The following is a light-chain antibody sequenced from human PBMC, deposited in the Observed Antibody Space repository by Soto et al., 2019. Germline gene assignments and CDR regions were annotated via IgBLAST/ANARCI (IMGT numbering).Light chain of an antibody. CDR2: GAS. J-gene: IGKJ1*01. CDR3: LQHNSWPRT. Sequence: EIVMTQSPATLSVSPGERATLSCRASQSVSTNLAWYQQKPGQAPRLLIFGASTRATDVPARFSGSGSGTEFPPTISSLQSEDFAVYYCLQHNSWPRTFGQGT. CDR1: QSVSTN. V-gene: IGKV3-15*01.